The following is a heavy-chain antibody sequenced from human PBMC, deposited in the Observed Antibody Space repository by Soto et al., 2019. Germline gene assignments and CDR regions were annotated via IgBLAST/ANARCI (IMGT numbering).Heavy chain of an antibody. CDR1: GYTFTSYD. J-gene: IGHJ3*02. CDR3: ASELLWFGDYAFDI. Sequence: ASVKVSCKASGYTFTSYDINWVRQATGQGLEWMGWMNPNSGNTGYAQKFQGRVTMTRNTSISTAYMELSSLRSEDTAVYYCASELLWFGDYAFDIWGQGTMVTVSS. V-gene: IGHV1-8*01. CDR2: MNPNSGNT. D-gene: IGHD3-10*01.